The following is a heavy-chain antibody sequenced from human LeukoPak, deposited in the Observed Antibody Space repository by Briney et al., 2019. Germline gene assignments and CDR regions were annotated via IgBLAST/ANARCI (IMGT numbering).Heavy chain of an antibody. J-gene: IGHJ3*02. CDR2: IWYDGSNK. D-gene: IGHD3-22*01. CDR1: GFTFSNYG. Sequence: GRSLRLSCAGSGFTFSNYGMHWVRQAPGKGLEWVAAIWYDGSNKYYGDSVKGRFTISRDNSKNTLYLQMNSLRADDTAVYYCARGGDTSGYYPDAFDIWGQGTMVTVSS. CDR3: ARGGDTSGYYPDAFDI. V-gene: IGHV3-33*01.